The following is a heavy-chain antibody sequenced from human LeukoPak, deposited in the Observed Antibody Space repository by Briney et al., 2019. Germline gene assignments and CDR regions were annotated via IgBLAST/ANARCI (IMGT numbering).Heavy chain of an antibody. Sequence: SETLSLTCTVSGGSISSTTYYWAWIRQPPGKGLEWIGSIYKAGNTNYSPSLRSRVFISVDTSNNQFSLSLSSVTAADTAVYFCTRLVDTAMVDYWGQGTLVTVSS. CDR2: IYKAGNT. CDR1: GGSISSTTYY. CDR3: TRLVDTAMVDY. V-gene: IGHV4-39*01. D-gene: IGHD5-18*01. J-gene: IGHJ4*02.